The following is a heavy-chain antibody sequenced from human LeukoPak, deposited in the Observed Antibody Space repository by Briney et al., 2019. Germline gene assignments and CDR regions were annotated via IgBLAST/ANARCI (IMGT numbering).Heavy chain of an antibody. V-gene: IGHV1-69*13. D-gene: IGHD3-3*01. J-gene: IGHJ5*02. CDR2: IIPIFGTA. CDR1: GGTFSSYA. Sequence: ASVKVSCKASGGTFSSYAISWVRQAPGQGLEWMGGIIPIFGTANYAQKFQGRVTITADESTSTAYMELSSLRSEDTAVYYCARVHHTITIFAPWFDPWGQGTLVTVS. CDR3: ARVHHTITIFAPWFDP.